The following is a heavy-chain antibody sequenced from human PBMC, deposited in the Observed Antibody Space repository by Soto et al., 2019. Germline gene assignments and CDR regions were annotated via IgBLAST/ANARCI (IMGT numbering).Heavy chain of an antibody. D-gene: IGHD2-15*01. CDR2: ISSGGYNT. Sequence: GGSLRLSCAASGFTFSSYAMTWVRQAPGKGLEWVSTISSGGYNTYYADSVKGRVTISRDSSKNTLYLQMNTLRAEDTAVYYCAKGSCSSGSCYSNFEYWGQGTLVTVSS. V-gene: IGHV3-23*01. J-gene: IGHJ4*02. CDR1: GFTFSSYA. CDR3: AKGSCSSGSCYSNFEY.